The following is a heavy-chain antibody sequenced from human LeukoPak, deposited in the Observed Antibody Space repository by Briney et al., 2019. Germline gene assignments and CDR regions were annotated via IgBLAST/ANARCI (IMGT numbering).Heavy chain of an antibody. Sequence: SVKVSCKASGGTFSSYAISWVRQAPGQGLEWMGRIIPIFGTANYAQKFQGRVTITTDESTSTAYMELSSLRSEDTAVYYCATVIGRREQMGAFDIWGQGTMVTVSS. V-gene: IGHV1-69*05. J-gene: IGHJ3*02. CDR2: IIPIFGTA. CDR1: GGTFSSYA. CDR3: ATVIGRREQMGAFDI. D-gene: IGHD1-26*01.